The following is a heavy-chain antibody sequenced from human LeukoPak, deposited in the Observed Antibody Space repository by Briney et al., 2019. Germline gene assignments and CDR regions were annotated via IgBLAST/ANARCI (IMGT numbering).Heavy chain of an antibody. D-gene: IGHD5-12*01. V-gene: IGHV1-69*13. Sequence: SVTVSCKASGGTFSSYAISWVRQAPGQGLEWMGGIIPIFGTANYAQKFQGRVTITADESTSTAYMELSSLRSEDTAVYYCATLWLRLPRYNWFDPWGQGTLVTVSS. CDR1: GGTFSSYA. J-gene: IGHJ5*02. CDR2: IIPIFGTA. CDR3: ATLWLRLPRYNWFDP.